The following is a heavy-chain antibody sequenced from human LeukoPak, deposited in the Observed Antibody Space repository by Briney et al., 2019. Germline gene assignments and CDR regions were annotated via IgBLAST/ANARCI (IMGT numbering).Heavy chain of an antibody. Sequence: PSETLSLTCTVSGGSISSSSYYWGWIRQPPGKGLEWIGSIYYSGSTYYNPSLKSRVTISVDTSKNQFSLKLSSVTAADTAVYYCARGGIPNFDPWGQGTLVTVSS. J-gene: IGHJ5*02. V-gene: IGHV4-39*01. CDR1: GGSISSSSYY. D-gene: IGHD2-2*02. CDR3: ARGGIPNFDP. CDR2: IYYSGST.